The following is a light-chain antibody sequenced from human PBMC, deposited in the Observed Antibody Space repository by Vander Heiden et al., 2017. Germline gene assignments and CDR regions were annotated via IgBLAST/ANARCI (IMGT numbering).Light chain of an antibody. CDR1: ISDVGHDKY. CDR3: CSYAGTYTWV. Sequence: QYALTQPRSVSGSPGQSVTISCTGTISDVGHDKYVYWYQQHPDNAPRLVIYDVCKRPSPVPDPFSGSKSDNTASLTISGLQAEAEAHYYCCSYAGTYTWVFGGETKLTVL. CDR2: DVC. J-gene: IGLJ3*02. V-gene: IGLV2-11*01.